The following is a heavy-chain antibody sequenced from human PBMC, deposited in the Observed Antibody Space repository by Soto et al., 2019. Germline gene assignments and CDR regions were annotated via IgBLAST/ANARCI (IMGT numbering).Heavy chain of an antibody. V-gene: IGHV3-74*01. CDR1: GFTFSSYW. CDR2: INSDGSST. Sequence: PGGSLRLSCAASGFTFSSYWMHWVRQAPGKGLVWVSRINSDGSSTSYADSVKGRFTISRDNAKNTLYLQMNSLRAEDTAVYYCARGGIMITFGGVIATARDFDYWGQGTLVTVSS. J-gene: IGHJ4*02. D-gene: IGHD3-16*02. CDR3: ARGGIMITFGGVIATARDFDY.